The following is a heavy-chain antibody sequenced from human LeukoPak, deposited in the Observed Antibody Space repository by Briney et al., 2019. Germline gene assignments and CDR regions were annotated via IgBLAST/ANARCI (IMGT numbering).Heavy chain of an antibody. D-gene: IGHD5-24*01. CDR1: GFTFSNYN. Sequence: GGSLRLSCAASGFTFSNYNMSWVRQAPGKGLEWVSSISSDSAYIYNADSMKGRFTISRDNTRNSLYLQMSSLRAEDTAVYYCARGAADGYNYFFYYYMDVWGKGTTVTVSS. V-gene: IGHV3-21*01. CDR2: ISSDSAYI. J-gene: IGHJ6*03. CDR3: ARGAADGYNYFFYYYMDV.